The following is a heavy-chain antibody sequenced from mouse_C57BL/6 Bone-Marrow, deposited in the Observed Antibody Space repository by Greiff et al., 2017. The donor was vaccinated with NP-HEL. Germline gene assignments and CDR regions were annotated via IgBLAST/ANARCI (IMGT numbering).Heavy chain of an antibody. CDR2: IRNKANNHAT. Sequence: EVQLVESGGGLVQPGGSMKLSCAASGFTFSDAWMDWVRQSPEKGLEWVAEIRNKANNHATYYAESVKGRFTISRDDSKSSVYLQMNSLRAEDTGIYYCTRQGGSSPFDYWGQGTTLTVSS. CDR3: TRQGGSSPFDY. V-gene: IGHV6-6*01. J-gene: IGHJ2*01. CDR1: GFTFSDAW. D-gene: IGHD1-1*01.